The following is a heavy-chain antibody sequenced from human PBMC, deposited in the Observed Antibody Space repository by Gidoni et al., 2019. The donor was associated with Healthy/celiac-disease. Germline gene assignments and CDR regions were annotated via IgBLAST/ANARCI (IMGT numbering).Heavy chain of an antibody. D-gene: IGHD6-13*01. J-gene: IGHJ4*02. V-gene: IGHV3-21*01. CDR2: ISSSSSYI. CDR1: GFTFSSYS. Sequence: EVQLVESGGGLVKPGGSLRLSCAASGFTFSSYSMNWVRQAPGKGLEWVSPISSSSSYIYYADSVKGRFTISRDNAKNSLYLQMNSLRAEDTAVYYCARDNPVLAAAGTYPYWGQGTLVTVSS. CDR3: ARDNPVLAAAGTYPY.